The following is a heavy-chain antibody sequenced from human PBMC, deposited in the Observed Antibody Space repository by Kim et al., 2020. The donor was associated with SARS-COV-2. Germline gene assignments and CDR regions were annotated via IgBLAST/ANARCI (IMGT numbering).Heavy chain of an antibody. V-gene: IGHV3-30*01. Sequence: YYADSVKGRFTISRDNSKNTLYLQMNSLRAEDTAVYYCAREGDNSGYFDYWGQGTLVTVSS. D-gene: IGHD6-19*01. J-gene: IGHJ4*02. CDR3: AREGDNSGYFDY.